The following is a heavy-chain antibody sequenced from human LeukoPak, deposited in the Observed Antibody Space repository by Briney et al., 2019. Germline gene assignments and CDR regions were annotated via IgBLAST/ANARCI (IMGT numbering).Heavy chain of an antibody. Sequence: GGSRRLSCAASGFAFNNYVINWVRQAPGKGLEWVSGISGSGGSTYYAASVRGRFIISRDSSKNTIFLQMSSLRAEDTAAYYCARGPNSDFWSGYSHYMDVWGKGTTAFVSS. CDR3: ARGPNSDFWSGYSHYMDV. J-gene: IGHJ6*03. V-gene: IGHV3-23*01. CDR2: ISGSGGST. D-gene: IGHD3-3*01. CDR1: GFAFNNYV.